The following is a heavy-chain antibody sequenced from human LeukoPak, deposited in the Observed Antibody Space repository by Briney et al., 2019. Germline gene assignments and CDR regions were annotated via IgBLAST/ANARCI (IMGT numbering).Heavy chain of an antibody. V-gene: IGHV1-2*02. CDR3: ARRGSTIVVVPASNLPSDY. D-gene: IGHD2-2*01. J-gene: IGHJ4*02. CDR1: GYTFTGYY. Sequence: ASVKVSCKASGYTFTGYYVHWVRQAPGQGLEWMGWINPNTGATNYAQKFQGRVTMTRDTSISAAFLELSMLTSDDTAVYYCARRGSTIVVVPASNLPSDYWGQGTLVTVSS. CDR2: INPNTGAT.